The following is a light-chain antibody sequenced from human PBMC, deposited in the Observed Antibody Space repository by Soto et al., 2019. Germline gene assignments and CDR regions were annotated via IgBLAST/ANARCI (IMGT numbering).Light chain of an antibody. Sequence: ERVMTQFPATLSVSPGAKATLSCRASQTVSNNLAWYQQKPGQAPRLLIYFASTRATGVPARFSGSGSGTEFTLTISNLQSEDSAVDYCLHYNEWPLTFGGGTKLETK. CDR3: LHYNEWPLT. CDR2: FAS. CDR1: QTVSNN. V-gene: IGKV3-15*01. J-gene: IGKJ4*01.